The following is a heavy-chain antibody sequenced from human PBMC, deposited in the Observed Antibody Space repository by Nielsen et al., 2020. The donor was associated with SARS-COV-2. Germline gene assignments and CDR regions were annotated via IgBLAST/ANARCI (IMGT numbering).Heavy chain of an antibody. V-gene: IGHV1-69*01. CDR2: IIPIFGTA. J-gene: IGHJ6*03. Sequence: WVRQAPGQGLEWMGGIIPIFGTANYAQKFQGRVTITADESTSTAYMELSSLRSEDTAAYYCARGLYYDILTGYRNSYYYYYMDVWGKGTTVTVSS. D-gene: IGHD3-9*01. CDR3: ARGLYYDILTGYRNSYYYYYMDV.